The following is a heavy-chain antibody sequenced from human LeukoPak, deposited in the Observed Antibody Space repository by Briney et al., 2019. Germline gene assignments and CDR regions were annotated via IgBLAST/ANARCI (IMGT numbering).Heavy chain of an antibody. CDR2: ISPVGTNT. Sequence: PGESLRLSCAASGFTFSNYWMHWVRHAPGKGLVWVLRISPVGTNTIYADSVTGRFTMSRDNAKSTLYLHMNTLRDEDTAVYYCARLRVSETYYYDYWGQGILVTVSS. CDR3: ARLRVSETYYYDY. D-gene: IGHD3-22*01. CDR1: GFTFSNYW. V-gene: IGHV3-74*01. J-gene: IGHJ4*02.